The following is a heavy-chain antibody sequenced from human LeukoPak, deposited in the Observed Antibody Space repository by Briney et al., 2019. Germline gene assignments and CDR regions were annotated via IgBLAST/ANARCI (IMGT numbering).Heavy chain of an antibody. D-gene: IGHD1-1*01. V-gene: IGHV4-61*01. J-gene: IGHJ3*02. Sequence: PSETLSLTCTVSGGSVNRDSYYWSWIRQPPGKGLEWIGYVYYTGSTNYNPSLKSRVTMSVDTSKTQFSLNLNSMTAADTAVYYCARDLPNDGNNWYGAFDIWGQGTMVTVSS. CDR1: GGSVNRDSYY. CDR2: VYYTGST. CDR3: ARDLPNDGNNWYGAFDI.